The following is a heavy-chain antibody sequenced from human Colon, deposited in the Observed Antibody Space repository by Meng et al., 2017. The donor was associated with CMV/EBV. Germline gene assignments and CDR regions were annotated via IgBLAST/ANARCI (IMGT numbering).Heavy chain of an antibody. Sequence: QGKRGEGGGGLAEPGGSVRHSCAGSGFILSDYYMSWIPKAPGKELEWDTYTSNTGRETKYVDSVRGRLTSSRDNAKNLRFLHMSSLPAEYTDVYYCVKGHTIINPRCQGTLVTVSS. D-gene: IGHD5-24*01. CDR1: GFILSDYY. V-gene: IGHV3-11*05. CDR3: VKGHTIINP. CDR2: TSNTGRET. J-gene: IGHJ5*02.